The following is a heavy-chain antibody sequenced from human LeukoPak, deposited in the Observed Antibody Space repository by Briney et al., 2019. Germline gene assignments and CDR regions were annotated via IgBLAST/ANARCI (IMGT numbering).Heavy chain of an antibody. D-gene: IGHD6-13*01. CDR1: GGSISSYY. Sequence: PSETLSLTCTVSGGSISSYYWSWIRQPPGKGLEWIGYIYYSGSTSYNPSLKSRVTISVDTSKNQFSLKLSSVTAADTAVYYCASSRNSRVFDYWGQGTLVTVSS. CDR2: IYYSGST. CDR3: ASSRNSRVFDY. J-gene: IGHJ4*02. V-gene: IGHV4-59*01.